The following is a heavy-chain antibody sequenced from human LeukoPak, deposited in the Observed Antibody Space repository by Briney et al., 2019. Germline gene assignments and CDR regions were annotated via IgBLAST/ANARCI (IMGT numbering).Heavy chain of an antibody. V-gene: IGHV3-48*03. CDR1: GFPFSTYE. J-gene: IGHJ6*02. Sequence: GGSLRLSCAASGFPFSTYEMDWVRQAPGKGLEWVSYISSSDNTIYYADSVKGRFTISRDNAKNSLYLQMNSLRAEDTAVYYCGRDLSRQGDGLDVLGQGTTVTVSS. CDR2: ISSSDNTI. CDR3: GRDLSRQGDGLDV. D-gene: IGHD3-10*01.